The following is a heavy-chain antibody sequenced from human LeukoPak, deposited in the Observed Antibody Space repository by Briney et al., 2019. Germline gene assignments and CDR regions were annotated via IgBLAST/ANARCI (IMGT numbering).Heavy chain of an antibody. CDR1: GFTVSNNY. CDR2: IYSGGDT. D-gene: IGHD6-13*01. J-gene: IGHJ4*02. Sequence: PGGSLRLSCAASGFTVSNNYMNWVRQAPGKGLEWVSLIYSGGDTHYADSVKGRFTISRDNSKNTLYLQMNSLRAEDTAVYYCARKSVSSWGQGTLVTVSS. V-gene: IGHV3-53*01. CDR3: ARKSVSS.